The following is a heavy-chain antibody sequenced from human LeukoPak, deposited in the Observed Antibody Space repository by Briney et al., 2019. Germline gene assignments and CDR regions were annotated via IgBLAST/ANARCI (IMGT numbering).Heavy chain of an antibody. Sequence: ETLSLTCSVSGGSITSYYWSWIRQPPGKGLEWIGYIYYSGSTNHNPSLKSRVTMSVDTSTNQVSLKPSSVTAADTAIYFCARGDTVTTFDSWGQGTLVTVSS. CDR3: ARGDTVTTFDS. J-gene: IGHJ4*02. CDR1: GGSITSYY. CDR2: IYYSGST. V-gene: IGHV4-59*01. D-gene: IGHD4-17*01.